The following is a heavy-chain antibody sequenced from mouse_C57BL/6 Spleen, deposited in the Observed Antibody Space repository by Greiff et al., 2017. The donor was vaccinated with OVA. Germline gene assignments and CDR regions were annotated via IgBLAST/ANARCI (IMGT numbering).Heavy chain of an antibody. CDR2: IDPNSGGT. CDR1: GYTFTSYS. CDR3: ARSDYSGSSYWYFDV. V-gene: IGHV1-72*01. J-gene: IGHJ1*03. D-gene: IGHD1-1*01. Sequence: VQLQQPGAELVKPGASVKLSCKASGYTFTSYSMPWVKQRPGRGLEWIGSIDPNSGGTKYNEKFKSKATLTVDKTSSTAYMQLSSLTSEDSAVYYCARSDYSGSSYWYFDVWGTGTTVTVSS.